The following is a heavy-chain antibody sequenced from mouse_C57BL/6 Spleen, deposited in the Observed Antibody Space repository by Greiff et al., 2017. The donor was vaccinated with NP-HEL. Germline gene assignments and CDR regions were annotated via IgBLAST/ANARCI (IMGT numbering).Heavy chain of an antibody. CDR3: ARSSSSFYYCDY. V-gene: IGHV1-69*01. D-gene: IGHD1-1*01. Sequence: QVHVKQPGAELVMPGASVKLSCKASGYTFTSYWLHWVKQRPGQGLEWIGEIDPSDSYTNYNQKFKGKSTLTVDKSSSTAYMQLSSLTSEDSAVYYCARSSSSFYYCDYWGQGTTLTVSS. J-gene: IGHJ2*01. CDR2: IDPSDSYT. CDR1: GYTFTSYW.